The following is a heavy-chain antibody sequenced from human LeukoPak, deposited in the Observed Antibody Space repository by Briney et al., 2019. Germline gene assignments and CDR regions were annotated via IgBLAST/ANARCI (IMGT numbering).Heavy chain of an antibody. Sequence: GGSLRLSCAGAGFSIADHHMDWARQAPGTGLEWIGRSATTKPNSCTTQYAASVRGRFTISRDDSQNSLYLHLNSLKTEDTAVYYCVRVVTTRSGWYHFDNWGLGTLVSVSS. CDR3: VRVVTTRSGWYHFDN. V-gene: IGHV3-72*01. D-gene: IGHD6-13*01. J-gene: IGHJ4*02. CDR1: GFSIADHH. CDR2: SATTKPNSCTT.